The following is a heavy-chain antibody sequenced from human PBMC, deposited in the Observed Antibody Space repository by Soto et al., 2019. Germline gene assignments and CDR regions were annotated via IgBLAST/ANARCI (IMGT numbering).Heavy chain of an antibody. CDR3: FFQAEDGIRDVRSVSAFLLNRSSDL. V-gene: IGHV4-39*01. Sequence: PGKGLEWIGRIYYSGSTYYNPSLKSRVTISVDTSKNQFSLKLSSVTAADTAVYFFFFQAEDGIRDVRSVSAFLLNRSSDL. J-gene: IGHJ2*01. D-gene: IGHD3-10*02. CDR2: IYYSGST.